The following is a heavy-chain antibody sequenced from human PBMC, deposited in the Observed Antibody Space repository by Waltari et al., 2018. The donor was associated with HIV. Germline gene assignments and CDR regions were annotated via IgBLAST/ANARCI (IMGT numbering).Heavy chain of an antibody. CDR1: GFTSGSTD. J-gene: IGHJ4*02. CDR2: IGVAGDT. V-gene: IGHV3-13*01. Sequence: EVQLVESGGGLVQPGESLRLSCAASGFTSGSTDLLCLRQGAGRGLEWVSGIGVAGDTYYSASVKGRFTISRENAKNSLFLQMNGLTADDTAVYYCARAVGAVAGYFDFWGQGTLVTVSS. D-gene: IGHD6-19*01. CDR3: ARAVGAVAGYFDF.